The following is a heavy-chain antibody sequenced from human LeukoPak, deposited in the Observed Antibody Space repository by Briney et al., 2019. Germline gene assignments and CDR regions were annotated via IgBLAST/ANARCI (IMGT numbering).Heavy chain of an antibody. Sequence: GGSLRLSCAASGFSVSSNYMSWIRQAPGKGLEWVSYISSSGSTIYYADSVKGRFTISRDDAKNSLYLQMNSLRAEDTAVYYCARDARDSGSYWGQGTLVTVSS. J-gene: IGHJ4*02. CDR3: ARDARDSGSY. CDR1: GFSVSSNY. V-gene: IGHV3-11*01. CDR2: ISSSGSTI. D-gene: IGHD1-26*01.